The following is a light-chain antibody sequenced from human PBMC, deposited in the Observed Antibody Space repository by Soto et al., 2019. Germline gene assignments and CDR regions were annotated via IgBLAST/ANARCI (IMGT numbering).Light chain of an antibody. Sequence: EIQMTQSPSSLSVSVGDRVTITCRASQDLSSWLAWYQQKPGKAPKLLISAASSLQSGVPSRFSGSGSGTDFTLTIRSLQPEDFATYYCQQPISFPITFGQGTRLEIK. CDR3: QQPISFPIT. J-gene: IGKJ5*01. V-gene: IGKV1D-12*01. CDR1: QDLSSW. CDR2: AAS.